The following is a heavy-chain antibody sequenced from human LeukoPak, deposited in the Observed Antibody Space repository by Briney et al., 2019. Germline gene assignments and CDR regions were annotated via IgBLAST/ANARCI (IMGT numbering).Heavy chain of an antibody. Sequence: PSETLSLTCAVYGGSFSGYYWSWIRQPPGKGLEWIGEINHSGSTNYNPSLKSRVTISVDTSKNQFSLKLSSVTAADTAVYYCARSPYSFTDEAFDYWGQGTLVTVSS. D-gene: IGHD2-15*01. CDR1: GGSFSGYY. CDR3: ARSPYSFTDEAFDY. J-gene: IGHJ4*02. CDR2: INHSGST. V-gene: IGHV4-34*01.